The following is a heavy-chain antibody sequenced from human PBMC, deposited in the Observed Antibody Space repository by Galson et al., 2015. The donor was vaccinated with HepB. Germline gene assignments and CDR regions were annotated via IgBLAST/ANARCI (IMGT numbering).Heavy chain of an antibody. V-gene: IGHV3-21*01. Sequence: SLRLSCAASGFTFSSYSMNWVRQAPGKGLEWVSSISSSSSYIYYADSVKGRFTISRDNAKNSLYLQMNSLRAEDTAVYYCARDWYYYDSSGYRDYWGQGTLVTVSS. CDR1: GFTFSSYS. CDR2: ISSSSSYI. D-gene: IGHD3-22*01. CDR3: ARDWYYYDSSGYRDY. J-gene: IGHJ4*02.